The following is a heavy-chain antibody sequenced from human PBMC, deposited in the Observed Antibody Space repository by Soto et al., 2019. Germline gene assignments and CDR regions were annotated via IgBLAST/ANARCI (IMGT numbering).Heavy chain of an antibody. CDR2: SSDDASTT. CDR1: GFTFSSHE. V-gene: IGHV3-48*03. Sequence: QPGGSLRLSCAASGFTFSSHEMNWVRQAPGKGLEWVAYSSDDASTTYDADSVRGRFTISRDNAQNSLYLQMNSLRAEDTAVYYCGQGNRYRALSPVYYYYGLDAWGQGTTVTVSS. D-gene: IGHD5-18*01. J-gene: IGHJ6*02. CDR3: GQGNRYRALSPVYYYYGLDA.